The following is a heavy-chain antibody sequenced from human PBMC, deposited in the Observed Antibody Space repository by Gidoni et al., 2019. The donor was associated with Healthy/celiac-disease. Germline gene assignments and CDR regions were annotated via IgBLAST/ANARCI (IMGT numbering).Heavy chain of an antibody. CDR1: GFAFSSYG. D-gene: IGHD4-17*01. CDR3: ARGRYGDGFDY. J-gene: IGHJ4*02. CDR2: ISYDGSNK. V-gene: IGHV3-30*03. Sequence: QVQLVESGGGVVQPGRSLRLSCAASGFAFSSYGMHWVRQAPGKGLEWVAVISYDGSNKYYADSVKGRFTISRDNSKNTLYLQMNSLRAEDTAVYYCARGRYGDGFDYWGQGTLVTVSS.